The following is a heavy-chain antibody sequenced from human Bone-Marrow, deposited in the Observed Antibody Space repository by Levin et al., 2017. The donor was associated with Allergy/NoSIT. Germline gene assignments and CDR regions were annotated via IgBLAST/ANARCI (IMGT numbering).Heavy chain of an antibody. CDR1: GYMFTDYG. CDR3: ARGLTEPRIAKLWFGELSL. V-gene: IGHV1-18*01. D-gene: IGHD3-10*01. CDR2: IGTYNGKT. J-gene: IGHJ4*02. Sequence: GESLKISCQASGYMFTDYGITWIRQTPGHGLEWMGWIGTYNGKTEYAPKFQDRLAMTSDTSTSTVFMELRSLRSDDTAIYYCARGLTEPRIAKLWFGELSLWGQGTQVTVSS.